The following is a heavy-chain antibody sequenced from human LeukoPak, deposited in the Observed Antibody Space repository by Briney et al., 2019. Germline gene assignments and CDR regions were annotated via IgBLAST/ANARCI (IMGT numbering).Heavy chain of an antibody. V-gene: IGHV1-18*01. CDR2: ISAYNGNT. Sequence: ASVRVSCKASGYTFTSYGISWVRQAPGQGLEWMGWISAYNGNTNYAQKLQGRVTMTTDTSTSTAYMELRSLRSDDTAVYYCARDSRRLAGTGIDYWGQGTLVTVSS. D-gene: IGHD6-13*01. J-gene: IGHJ4*02. CDR1: GYTFTSYG. CDR3: ARDSRRLAGTGIDY.